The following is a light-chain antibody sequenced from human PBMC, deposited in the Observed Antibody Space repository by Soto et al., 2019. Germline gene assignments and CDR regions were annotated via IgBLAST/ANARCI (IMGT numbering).Light chain of an antibody. CDR3: CSDGAGNNFYV. J-gene: IGLJ1*01. Sequence: SVLTQPRSASGSPGQSVTISCTGTSSDIGTYDYVSWYQHLPDKAPKLIIYEVSKRPSGVPDRFSGSKSGNTASLTVSGLQAEDEGDDYCCSDGAGNNFYVFGTGTKVTVL. CDR2: EVS. CDR1: SSDIGTYDY. V-gene: IGLV2-8*01.